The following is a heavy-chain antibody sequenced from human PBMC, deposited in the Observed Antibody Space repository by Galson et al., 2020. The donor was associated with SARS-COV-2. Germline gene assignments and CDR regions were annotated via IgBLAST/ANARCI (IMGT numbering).Heavy chain of an antibody. CDR1: GFTFSNAW. Sequence: GGSLRLSCAASGFTFSNAWMSWVRQAPGKGLEWVGRIKSKTDGGTTDYAAPVKGRFTISRDDSKNTLYLQMNSLKTEDTAVYYCTTEKKGTYGDYASADYWGQGTLVTVSS. CDR2: IKSKTDGGTT. CDR3: TTEKKGTYGDYASADY. D-gene: IGHD4-17*01. J-gene: IGHJ4*02. V-gene: IGHV3-15*01.